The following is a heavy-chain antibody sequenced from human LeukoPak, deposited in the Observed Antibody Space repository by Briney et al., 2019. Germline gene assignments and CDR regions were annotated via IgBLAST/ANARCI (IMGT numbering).Heavy chain of an antibody. CDR3: AREWFGELSSPWFDP. V-gene: IGHV4-59*12. J-gene: IGHJ5*02. Sequence: SETLSLTCTVSGGSISPYYLSWIRQSPGKGLEFISWIHDSGRAYYHPSFKRRGTISLGTSTNQFSLRLSSVTAADTAVYYCAREWFGELSSPWFDPWGQGTLVTVSS. CDR2: IHDSGRA. D-gene: IGHD3-10*01. CDR1: GGSISPYY.